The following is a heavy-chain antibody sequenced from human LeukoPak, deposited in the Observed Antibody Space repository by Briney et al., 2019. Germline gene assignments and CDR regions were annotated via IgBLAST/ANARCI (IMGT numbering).Heavy chain of an antibody. D-gene: IGHD3-22*01. CDR2: ISSSGSTI. V-gene: IGHV3-48*03. CDR1: GFTFSIYA. J-gene: IGHJ4*02. CDR3: ARGVYGSSGYYLW. Sequence: PGGSLRLSCAASGFTFSIYAMYWVRQAPGKGLECVSYISSSGSTIYYADSVKGRFTISRDNAKNSLYLQMNSLRAEDTAVYYCARGVYGSSGYYLWWGQGTLVTVSS.